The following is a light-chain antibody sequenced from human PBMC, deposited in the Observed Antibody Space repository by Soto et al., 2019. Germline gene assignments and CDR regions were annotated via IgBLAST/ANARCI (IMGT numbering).Light chain of an antibody. Sequence: EIVLTQSPGTLSLSPGERATLSCGASQSVTSNYLAWYQQKPGQAPRLLIFGASIRVTGIPDRFIGSGSGTDFILTISRLEPEDFAVYYCHQYGSSSWTFGQGTKVDIK. V-gene: IGKV3-20*01. CDR1: QSVTSNY. CDR2: GAS. J-gene: IGKJ1*01. CDR3: HQYGSSSWT.